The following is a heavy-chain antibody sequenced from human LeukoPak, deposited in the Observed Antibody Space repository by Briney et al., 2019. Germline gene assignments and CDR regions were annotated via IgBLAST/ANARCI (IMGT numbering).Heavy chain of an antibody. Sequence: GGSLRLSCAASGFTFSSYGMHWVRQAPGKGLEWVAVISYDGSNKYYADSVRGRFTISRDNSKNTLYLQMNSLRAEDTAVYYCAKDRQRRIMYYDSSGYSSADYWGQGTLVTVSS. CDR1: GFTFSSYG. D-gene: IGHD3-22*01. CDR3: AKDRQRRIMYYDSSGYSSADY. V-gene: IGHV3-30*18. J-gene: IGHJ4*02. CDR2: ISYDGSNK.